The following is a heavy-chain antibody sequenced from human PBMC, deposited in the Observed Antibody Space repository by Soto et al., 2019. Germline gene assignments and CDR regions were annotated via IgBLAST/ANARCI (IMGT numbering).Heavy chain of an antibody. CDR3: VHHGGVPYYHDF. CDR2: IFYSGST. J-gene: IGHJ4*02. CDR1: GGSLSSSSW. D-gene: IGHD2-8*01. V-gene: IGHV4-4*02. Sequence: SETLSLTCAVSGGSLSSSSWWSWDRQPPGKTLEWLGEIFYSGSTKYNPSLNSRVTISADQSKNDFSLRLSSVTAADTSVYYCVHHGGVPYYHDFWGQGRLVTVSS.